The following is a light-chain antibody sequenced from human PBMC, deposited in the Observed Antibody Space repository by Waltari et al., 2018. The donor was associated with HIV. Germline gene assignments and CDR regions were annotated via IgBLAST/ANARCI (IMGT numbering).Light chain of an antibody. V-gene: IGLV1-47*01. Sequence: QSVLTQPPSASGTPGQRVAISCSGTSSNIGTSFVYWYPHLPGTTPKLPIYRNNQRPSGVPDRFSGSKSGTSASLAISGLRSEDEADYYCTSWDDSLSGWMFGGGTTLTVL. CDR1: SSNIGTSF. J-gene: IGLJ3*02. CDR2: RNN. CDR3: TSWDDSLSGWM.